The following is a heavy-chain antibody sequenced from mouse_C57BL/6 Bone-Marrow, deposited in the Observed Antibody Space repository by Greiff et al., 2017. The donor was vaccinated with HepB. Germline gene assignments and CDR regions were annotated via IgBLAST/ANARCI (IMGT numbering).Heavy chain of an antibody. Sequence: EVQGVESGGGLVKPGGSLKLSCAASGFTFSSYAISWVRQTPEKRLEWVATISDGGSYTYYPDNVKGRFTISRDNAKNNLYLQMSHLKSEDTAMYYCARDGHYYGSSYWGQGTLVTVSA. CDR2: ISDGGSYT. V-gene: IGHV5-4*01. D-gene: IGHD1-1*01. J-gene: IGHJ3*01. CDR3: ARDGHYYGSSY. CDR1: GFTFSSYA.